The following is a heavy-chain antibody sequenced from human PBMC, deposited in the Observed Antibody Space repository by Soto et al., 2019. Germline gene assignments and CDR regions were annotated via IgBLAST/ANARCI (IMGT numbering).Heavy chain of an antibody. D-gene: IGHD3-3*01. J-gene: IGHJ3*02. CDR1: GGSISSSSYY. CDR3: ARLPRFVEWLLFDDAFDI. V-gene: IGHV4-39*01. CDR2: IYHSGST. Sequence: SETLSLTCTVSGGSISSSSYYWGWIRQPPGKGLEWIGNIYHSGSTYYNVSLKSRVTIAVDTSKNQFSLKLSSVTAADTAVYYCARLPRFVEWLLFDDAFDIWGQGTMVT.